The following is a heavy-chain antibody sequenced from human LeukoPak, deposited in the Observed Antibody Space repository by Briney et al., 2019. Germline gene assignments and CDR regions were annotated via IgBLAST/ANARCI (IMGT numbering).Heavy chain of an antibody. V-gene: IGHV5-51*01. CDR1: GGTFSSYP. CDR3: ARLGYYYMDV. Sequence: GASVKVSCKASGGTFSSYPISWVRQMPGKGLEWMGIIYPGDSDTRYSPSFQGQVTISADKSISTAYLQWSSLKASDTAMYYCARLGYYYMDVWGKGTTVTVSS. J-gene: IGHJ6*03. CDR2: IYPGDSDT.